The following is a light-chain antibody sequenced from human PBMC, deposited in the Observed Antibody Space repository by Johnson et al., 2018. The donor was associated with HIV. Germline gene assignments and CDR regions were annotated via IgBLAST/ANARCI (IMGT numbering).Light chain of an antibody. Sequence: QSVLTQPPSVSAAPGQKVTISCSGSSSTIGKNYVSWYQVLPGTAPKLLIYKNNERPSGIPDRFSGSKSGTSATLGITGLQTGDEADYYCGTWDTSRGAGGVFGTGTKVTVL. J-gene: IGLJ1*01. V-gene: IGLV1-51*02. CDR3: GTWDTSRGAGGV. CDR2: KNN. CDR1: SSTIGKNY.